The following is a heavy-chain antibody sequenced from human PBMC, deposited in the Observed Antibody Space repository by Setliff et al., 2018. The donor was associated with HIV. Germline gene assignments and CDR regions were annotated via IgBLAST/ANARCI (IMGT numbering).Heavy chain of an antibody. V-gene: IGHV4-39*01. D-gene: IGHD6-13*01. Sequence: SETLSLTCTVSGGSISSNSYYWGWFRQPPGKGLEWIGSIYYSGSTYYTPSLKSRVTISVDTSQNQFSLKLNSVTAVDTAVYYCARRGIAAAGSDSWGQGTLVTVSS. J-gene: IGHJ4*02. CDR1: GGSISSNSYY. CDR2: IYYSGST. CDR3: ARRGIAAAGSDS.